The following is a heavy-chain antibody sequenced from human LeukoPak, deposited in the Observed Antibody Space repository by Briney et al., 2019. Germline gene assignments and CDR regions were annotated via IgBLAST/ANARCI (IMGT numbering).Heavy chain of an antibody. CDR2: IYTSGST. CDR3: ARGVADDDY. CDR1: GGSISSGSYY. V-gene: IGHV4-61*02. J-gene: IGHJ4*02. Sequence: PSETLSLTCTVSGGSISSGSYYWSWIRQPAGKGLEWIGRIYTSGSTNYNPSLKSRVTISVDTSKNQFSLKLSSVTAADTAVYYCARGVADDDYWGQGTLVTVSS. D-gene: IGHD3-3*01.